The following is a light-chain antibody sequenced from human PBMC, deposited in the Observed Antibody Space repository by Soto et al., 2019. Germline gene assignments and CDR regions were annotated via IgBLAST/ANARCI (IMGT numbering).Light chain of an antibody. CDR1: QSISSY. J-gene: IGKJ1*01. Sequence: DIQMTQSPSSLSASVGDRVTITCRANQSISSYLNWYQHKPGKAPKLLIYAESSLQSGVPSRFSGSGSGTDFTLTISSLQPEDFATYYCQQSSSTPPTFGQGTKVEIK. V-gene: IGKV1-39*01. CDR3: QQSSSTPPT. CDR2: AES.